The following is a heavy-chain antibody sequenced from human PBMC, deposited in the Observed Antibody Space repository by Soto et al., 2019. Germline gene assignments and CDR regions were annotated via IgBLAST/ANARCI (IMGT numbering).Heavy chain of an antibody. Sequence: GGSLRLSCEASGFSFGSYSMNWFRQAPGKGLEWVSFISGRGTTTYYADSVRGRFTVSRDNAKNSLSLEVNSLRDEDTAVYYCARLGYCSSATCKYYFYYYGMDVWGQGTTVTVS. V-gene: IGHV3-48*02. CDR3: ARLGYCSSATCKYYFYYYGMDV. D-gene: IGHD2-2*01. CDR1: GFSFGSYS. CDR2: ISGRGTTT. J-gene: IGHJ6*02.